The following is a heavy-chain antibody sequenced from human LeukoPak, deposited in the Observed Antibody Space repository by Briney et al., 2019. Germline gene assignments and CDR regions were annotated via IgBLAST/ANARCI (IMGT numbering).Heavy chain of an antibody. D-gene: IGHD3-22*01. Sequence: SETLSLTCTVSGGSISSYYWSWIRQPPGKGLEWIGYIYYSGSTNYNPSLKSRVTISVDTSKNQFSLKLNSVTAADTAVYYCARGYDSSGYNFDYWGQGTLVTVSS. J-gene: IGHJ4*02. CDR3: ARGYDSSGYNFDY. CDR2: IYYSGST. V-gene: IGHV4-59*08. CDR1: GGSISSYY.